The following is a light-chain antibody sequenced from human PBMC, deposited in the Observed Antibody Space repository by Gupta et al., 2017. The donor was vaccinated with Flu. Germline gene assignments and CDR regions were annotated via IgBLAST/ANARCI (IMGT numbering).Light chain of an antibody. Sequence: DIQMTQSPSSLSASVGDRVTINCRASLSISRYLNWYQQEPGKAPKLLIYAASSLQSGVPSRFSGSGSGTDFTLSISSLQPEDFATYYCQQSYSTPLTFGGGTKVEIK. CDR1: LSISRY. V-gene: IGKV1-39*01. CDR2: AAS. J-gene: IGKJ4*01. CDR3: QQSYSTPLT.